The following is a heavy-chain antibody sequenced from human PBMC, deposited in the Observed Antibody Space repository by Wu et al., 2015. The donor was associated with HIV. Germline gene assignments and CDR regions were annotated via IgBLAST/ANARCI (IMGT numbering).Heavy chain of an antibody. J-gene: IGHJ4*02. Sequence: QVHLEQSGGEVKKPGASVRVSCKASGYSFSDYGISWVRQAAGQGLEWMGWINTDNGDTKYGQKVQGRVIMTTDTSTNTVYMDLGXLRSDDTAVYYCARCYSSFFHLLFGTVYYFDYVGQGTLVHRLL. CDR2: INTDNGDT. D-gene: IGHD2-21*01. CDR1: GYSFSDYG. CDR3: ARCYSSFFHLLFGTVYYFDY. V-gene: IGHV1-18*01.